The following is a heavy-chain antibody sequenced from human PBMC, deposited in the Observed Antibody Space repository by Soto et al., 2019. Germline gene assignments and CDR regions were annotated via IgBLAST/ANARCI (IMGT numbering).Heavy chain of an antibody. V-gene: IGHV1-46*03. CDR3: ARPYCNSTAYFDLYLDY. Sequence: QVQLVQSGAEVKKPGASVKVSCKASGYPITGHYMHWVRQARGRGPEWMGIINPSTGSTTYAQSFQGRVSMTRDTSASTVYLELSSLTSEDTAIYYFARPYCNSTAYFDLYLDYWGQGTLVTVSS. J-gene: IGHJ4*02. CDR1: GYPITGHY. D-gene: IGHD2-2*01. CDR2: INPSTGST.